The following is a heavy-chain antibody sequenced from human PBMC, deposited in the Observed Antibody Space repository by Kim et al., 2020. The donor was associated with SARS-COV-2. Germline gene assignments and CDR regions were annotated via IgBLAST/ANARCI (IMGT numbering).Heavy chain of an antibody. D-gene: IGHD3-3*01. V-gene: IGHV3-33*06. CDR2: NK. J-gene: IGHJ4*02. CDR3: AKGCEGGVGY. Sequence: NKYYADSVKGRFTISRDNSKNTLYLQMNSLRAEDTAVYYCAKGCEGGVGYWGQGTLVTVSS.